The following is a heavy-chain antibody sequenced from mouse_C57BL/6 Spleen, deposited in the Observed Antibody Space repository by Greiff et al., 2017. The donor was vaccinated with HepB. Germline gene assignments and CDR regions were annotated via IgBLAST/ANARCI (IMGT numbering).Heavy chain of an antibody. J-gene: IGHJ2*01. CDR3: ARDYDRYYFDY. D-gene: IGHD2-12*01. Sequence: EVQLVESGGGLVKPGGSLKLSCAASGFTFSSYAMSWVRQTPEKRLEWVATISDGGSYTYYPDNVKGRFTISRDNAKNNLYLQMSHLKSEDTAMYYCARDYDRYYFDYWGQGTTLTVSS. V-gene: IGHV5-4*01. CDR1: GFTFSSYA. CDR2: ISDGGSYT.